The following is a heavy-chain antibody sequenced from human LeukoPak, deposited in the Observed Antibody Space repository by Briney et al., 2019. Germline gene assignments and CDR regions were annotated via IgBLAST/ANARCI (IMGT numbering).Heavy chain of an antibody. CDR3: AGYCSSTSCYREVDY. D-gene: IGHD2-2*01. V-gene: IGHV1-69*05. J-gene: IGHJ4*02. Sequence: ASVKVSCKASGYTFTSYAISWVRQAPGQGLEWMGGIIPIFGTANYAQKFQGRVTITTDESTSTAYMELSSLRSEDTAVYYCAGYCSSTSCYREVDYWGQGTLVTVSS. CDR1: GYTFTSYA. CDR2: IIPIFGTA.